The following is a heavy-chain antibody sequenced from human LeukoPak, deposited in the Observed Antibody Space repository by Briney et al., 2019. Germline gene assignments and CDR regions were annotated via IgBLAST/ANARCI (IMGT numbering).Heavy chain of an antibody. D-gene: IGHD1-26*01. CDR3: ARLGGSYYRGSFDY. J-gene: IGHJ4*02. Sequence: PSETLSLTRTVSGGSISSYYWSWIRQPPGKGLEWIGYIYTSGSTNYNPSLKSRVTISVDTSKNQFSLKLSSVTAADTAVYYCARLGGSYYRGSFDYWGQGTLVTVSS. CDR2: IYTSGST. V-gene: IGHV4-4*09. CDR1: GGSISSYY.